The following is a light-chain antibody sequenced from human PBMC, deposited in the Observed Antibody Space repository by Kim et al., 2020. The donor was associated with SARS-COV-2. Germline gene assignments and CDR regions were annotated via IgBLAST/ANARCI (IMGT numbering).Light chain of an antibody. Sequence: PGESAALSCRASQSVGRNLAWYQQKPGQAPRLVIYGASTRATGVPARFSGSGYGTEFTLTISSLQSEDFAVYYCQQYNNWPPLTFGPGTRVDI. J-gene: IGKJ3*01. V-gene: IGKV3-15*01. CDR1: QSVGRN. CDR3: QQYNNWPPLT. CDR2: GAS.